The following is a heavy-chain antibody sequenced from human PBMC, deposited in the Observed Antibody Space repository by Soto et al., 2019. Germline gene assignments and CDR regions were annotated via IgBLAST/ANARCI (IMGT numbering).Heavy chain of an antibody. CDR3: ARGWGYDSTDYYYAY. CDR1: GGSFKRHT. J-gene: IGHJ4*02. D-gene: IGHD3-22*01. Sequence: QVQLVQSGAEVRKPGSSVRVSCKASGGSFKRHTISWVRQARGQGLEWMGGIIPIFGTANHAQKFQGRVTIIADESTSTVYMELSSLRSDDTAIYYCARGWGYDSTDYYYAYWGQGTLVIVSS. CDR2: IIPIFGTA. V-gene: IGHV1-69*01.